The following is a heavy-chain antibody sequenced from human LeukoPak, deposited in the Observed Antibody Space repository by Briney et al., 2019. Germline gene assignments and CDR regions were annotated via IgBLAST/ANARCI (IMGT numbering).Heavy chain of an antibody. CDR1: GFTFSSYS. Sequence: GGSLRLSCAASGFTFSSYSMNWVRQAPGKGLEWVSYISGSSTTRSYADSVKGRFTISRDNSKNTLSLQMNSLRVEDTAVYYWARVPRYCSGGSCFGGYFDYWGQGTLVTVSS. CDR3: ARVPRYCSGGSCFGGYFDY. V-gene: IGHV3-48*01. D-gene: IGHD2-15*01. CDR2: ISGSSTTR. J-gene: IGHJ4*02.